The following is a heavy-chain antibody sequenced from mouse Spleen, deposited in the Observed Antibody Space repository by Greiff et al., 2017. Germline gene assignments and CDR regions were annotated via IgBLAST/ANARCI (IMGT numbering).Heavy chain of an antibody. CDR1: GFTFSSYG. Sequence: EVQGVESGGGLVKPGGSLKLSCAASGFTFSSYGMSWVRQTPEKRLEWVATISGGGSYTYYPDSVKGRFTISRDNAKNNLYLQMSSLRSEDTALYYCARHDGNYLDYWGQGTTLTVSS. CDR2: ISGGGSYT. CDR3: ARHDGNYLDY. V-gene: IGHV5-9-2*01. D-gene: IGHD2-3*01. J-gene: IGHJ2*01.